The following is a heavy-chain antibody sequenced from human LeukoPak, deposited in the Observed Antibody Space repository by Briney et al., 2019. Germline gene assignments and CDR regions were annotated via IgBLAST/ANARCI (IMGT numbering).Heavy chain of an antibody. CDR2: ISWNSGSI. J-gene: IGHJ6*03. CDR1: GFTFDDYA. D-gene: IGHD3-3*01. Sequence: PGGSLRLSCAASGFTFDDYAMHWVRQAPGKGLEWVSGISWNSGSIGYADSVKGRFTISRDNAKSSLYLQMNSLRAEDTALYYCAKDAVHYDFSDGSYMDVWGKGTTVTVSS. CDR3: AKDAVHYDFSDGSYMDV. V-gene: IGHV3-9*01.